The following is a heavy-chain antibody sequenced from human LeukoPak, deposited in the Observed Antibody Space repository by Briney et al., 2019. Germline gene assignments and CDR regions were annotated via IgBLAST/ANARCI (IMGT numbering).Heavy chain of an antibody. J-gene: IGHJ5*02. CDR1: GYTFTSYY. CDR3: ARDGSSSGWFDP. V-gene: IGHV1-46*01. Sequence: ASVKVSCKASGYTFTSYYIHWVRQAPGQGLDWMGIINPSGGSTIYAQKFQGRVTMTRDMSTSTVYMELSSLRSEDTAVYHCARDGSSSGWFDPWGQGTLVTVSS. D-gene: IGHD6-6*01. CDR2: INPSGGST.